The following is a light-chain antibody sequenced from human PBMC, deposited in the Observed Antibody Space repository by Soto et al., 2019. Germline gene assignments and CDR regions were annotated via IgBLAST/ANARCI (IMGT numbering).Light chain of an antibody. J-gene: IGLJ1*01. V-gene: IGLV2-14*01. CDR3: SSNTSNSTIYV. CDR2: EVS. Sequence: QSALTQPASVSGSPGQSITISCTGSNSDIGTYNYVSWYQQLPGKAPKLVISEVSNRPSGISGRFSGSKSGNAASLTISGLQAEDEATYYYSSNTSNSTIYVFGPGTKVTVL. CDR1: NSDIGTYNY.